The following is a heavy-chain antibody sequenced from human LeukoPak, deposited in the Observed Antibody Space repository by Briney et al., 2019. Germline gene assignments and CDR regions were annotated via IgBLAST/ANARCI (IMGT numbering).Heavy chain of an antibody. CDR1: GGSISSSSYY. CDR2: IYYSGST. Sequence: SETLSLTCTVSGGSISSSSYYWGWIRQPPGKGLEWIGSIYYSGSTYYNPSLKSRVTISVDTSKNQFSLKLSSVTAADTAVYYCARWDFSGYYHGSLDYWGQGTLVTVSS. J-gene: IGHJ4*02. CDR3: ARWDFSGYYHGSLDY. D-gene: IGHD3-22*01. V-gene: IGHV4-39*07.